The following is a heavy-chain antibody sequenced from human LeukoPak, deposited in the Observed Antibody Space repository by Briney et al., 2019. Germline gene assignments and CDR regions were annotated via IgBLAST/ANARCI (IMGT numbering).Heavy chain of an antibody. Sequence: GASVKVSCKASGYTFTGYYMHWVRQAPGQGLEWMGWINPNSGGTNYAKKFQGRVTMTRDTSISTAYMELSRLRSDDTAVYYCARAKVVAARQEKYFQHWGQGTLVTVSS. CDR2: INPNSGGT. CDR1: GYTFTGYY. D-gene: IGHD2-15*01. CDR3: ARAKVVAARQEKYFQH. J-gene: IGHJ1*01. V-gene: IGHV1-2*02.